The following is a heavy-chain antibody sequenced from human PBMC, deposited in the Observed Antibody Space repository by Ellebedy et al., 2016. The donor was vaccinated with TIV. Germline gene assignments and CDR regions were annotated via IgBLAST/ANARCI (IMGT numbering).Heavy chain of an antibody. CDR3: ARGWIQLWLGAYYYYGMDV. J-gene: IGHJ6*02. CDR1: GYTFTSYD. V-gene: IGHV1-8*01. D-gene: IGHD5-18*01. CDR2: MNPNSGNT. Sequence: ASVKVSCXASGYTFTSYDINWVRQATGQGLEWMGWMNPNSGNTGYAQKFQGRVTMTRNTSISTAYMELSSLRSEDTAVYYCARGWIQLWLGAYYYYGMDVWGQGTTVTVSS.